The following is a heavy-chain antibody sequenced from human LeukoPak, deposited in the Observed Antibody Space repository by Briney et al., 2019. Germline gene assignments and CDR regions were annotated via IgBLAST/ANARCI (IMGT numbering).Heavy chain of an antibody. CDR2: IKQDGSEK. V-gene: IGHV3-7*01. D-gene: IGHD4-17*01. CDR3: ARDLAAYGVSFLDY. J-gene: IGHJ4*02. CDR1: GFTFSSYW. Sequence: PGGSLRLFCAASGFTFSSYWMSWVRQAPGKGLEWVANIKQDGSEKYYVDSVKGRFTISRDNAKNSLYLQMNSLRAEDTAVYYCARDLAAYGVSFLDYWGQGTLVTVSS.